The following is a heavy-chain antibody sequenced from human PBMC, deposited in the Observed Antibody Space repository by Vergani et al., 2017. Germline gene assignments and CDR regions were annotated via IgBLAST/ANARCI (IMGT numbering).Heavy chain of an antibody. CDR3: AKDDDYGDYGYYYYMDV. V-gene: IGHV3-23*04. CDR2: ISGSGGST. D-gene: IGHD4-17*01. CDR1: GFTFSSYA. J-gene: IGHJ6*03. Sequence: EVQLVESGGGLVQPGGSLRLSCAASGFTFSSYAMSWVRQAPGKGLEWVSAISGSGGSTYYADSVKGRITISRDNAKNTLYLQMNSLRAEDTAVYYCAKDDDYGDYGYYYYMDVWGKGTTVTVSS.